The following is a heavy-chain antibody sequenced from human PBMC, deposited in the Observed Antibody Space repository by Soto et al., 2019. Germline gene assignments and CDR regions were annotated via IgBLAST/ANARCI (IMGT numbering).Heavy chain of an antibody. D-gene: IGHD4-17*01. CDR1: GGSISSYY. CDR2: IYYSGST. J-gene: IGHJ4*02. CDR3: ARAYGDYVFDY. V-gene: IGHV4-59*01. Sequence: QVQLQESGPGLVKPSETLSLTCTVSGGSISSYYWSWIRQPPGKGLEWIGYIYYSGSTNYNPSLKSRVTISVDTSKNQFSLKLSSVPAADTAVYYCARAYGDYVFDYWGQGTLVTVSS.